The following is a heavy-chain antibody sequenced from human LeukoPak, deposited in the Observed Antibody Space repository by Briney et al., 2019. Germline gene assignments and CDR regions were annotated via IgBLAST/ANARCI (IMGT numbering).Heavy chain of an antibody. J-gene: IGHJ4*02. Sequence: ASVKVSCKVSGYALTELSMHWVRQAPGKGLEWMGGFDPEDGETIYAQKFQGRVTMTEDTSTDTAYMELSSLRSEDTAVYYCATDLVVPAAIWMSSGYTHWGQGILVTVSS. CDR2: FDPEDGET. CDR1: GYALTELS. CDR3: ATDLVVPAAIWMSSGYTH. D-gene: IGHD2-2*01. V-gene: IGHV1-24*01.